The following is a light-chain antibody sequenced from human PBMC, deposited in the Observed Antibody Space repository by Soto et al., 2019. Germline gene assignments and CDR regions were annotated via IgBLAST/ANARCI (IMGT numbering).Light chain of an antibody. Sequence: DIQMTQFAATLSASLGDRVTITCRASQSISSWLAWYQQKKGKAPKLLIYDASSLESGVPSRFSGSGYGTEFTLTISSLQTDDFATFYCQQYKSYPSTFGQGTMVDIK. CDR3: QQYKSYPST. CDR2: DAS. J-gene: IGKJ1*01. CDR1: QSISSW. V-gene: IGKV1-5*01.